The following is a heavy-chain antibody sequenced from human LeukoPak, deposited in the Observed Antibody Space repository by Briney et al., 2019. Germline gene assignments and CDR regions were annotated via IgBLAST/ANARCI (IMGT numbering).Heavy chain of an antibody. J-gene: IGHJ4*02. CDR3: ARSRRAFFDY. CDR1: GGSTSSSSYY. D-gene: IGHD2-2*01. Sequence: SETLSLTCTVSGGSTSSSSYYWGWIRQPPGKGLEWIGSIYYSGSTYYNPSLKSRVTISVDTSKNQFSLKLSSVTAADTAVYYCARSRRAFFDYWGQGTLVTVSS. CDR2: IYYSGST. V-gene: IGHV4-39*07.